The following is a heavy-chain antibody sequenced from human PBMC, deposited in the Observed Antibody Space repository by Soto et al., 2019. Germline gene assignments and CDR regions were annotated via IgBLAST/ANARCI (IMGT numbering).Heavy chain of an antibody. Sequence: SETLSLTCTVSGDSISSSGYYWSWLREHPGKGLEWIGYIYYSGSTYYSPSLKSRVTISADMSKNQFSLELRSVTGADTAVYFCARDPPDYYYGMDVWGQGTTVTVSS. CDR1: GDSISSSGYY. V-gene: IGHV4-31*03. CDR3: ARDPPDYYYGMDV. CDR2: IYYSGST. J-gene: IGHJ6*02.